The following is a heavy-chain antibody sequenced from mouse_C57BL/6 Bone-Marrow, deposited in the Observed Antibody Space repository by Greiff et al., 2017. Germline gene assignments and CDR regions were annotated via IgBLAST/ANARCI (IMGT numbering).Heavy chain of an antibody. D-gene: IGHD1-1*01. J-gene: IGHJ3*01. CDR3: AREDGSSSFAY. CDR2: ISSGSSTI. Sequence: EVKLMESGGGLVKPGGSLKLSCAASGFTFSDYGMHWVRQAPEKGLEWVAYISSGSSTIYYADTVKGRFTISRDNAKNTLFLQMTSLRSEDTAMYYCAREDGSSSFAYWGQGTLVTVSA. CDR1: GFTFSDYG. V-gene: IGHV5-17*01.